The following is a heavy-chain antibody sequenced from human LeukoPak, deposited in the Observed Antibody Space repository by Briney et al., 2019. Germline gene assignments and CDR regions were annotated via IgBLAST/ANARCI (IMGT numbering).Heavy chain of an antibody. CDR3: ARDGVATSYYYYGMDV. J-gene: IGHJ6*02. CDR1: GGTFSSYA. D-gene: IGHD5-12*01. Sequence: SVKVSCKPSGGTFSSYAISWVRQAPGQGLEWMGRIIPILGIANYAQKFQGRVTITADKSTSTAYMELSSLRSEDTAVYYCARDGVATSYYYYGMDVWGQGTTVTVSS. CDR2: IIPILGIA. V-gene: IGHV1-69*04.